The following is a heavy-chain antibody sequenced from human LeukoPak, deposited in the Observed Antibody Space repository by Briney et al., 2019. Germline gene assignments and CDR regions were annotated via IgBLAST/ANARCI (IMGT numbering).Heavy chain of an antibody. CDR1: GFTFSNYW. CDR3: TRGAGTGWRFDS. Sequence: PGGSLRLSCAASGFTFSNYWMHWVRQAPGKGLVWVSRINSDGINTSYADSVKGRFTISRDNAKNTLNLQMNSLRAEDTAVYYCTRGAGTGWRFDSWGQGTLLTVSS. J-gene: IGHJ4*02. V-gene: IGHV3-74*01. D-gene: IGHD6-19*01. CDR2: INSDGINT.